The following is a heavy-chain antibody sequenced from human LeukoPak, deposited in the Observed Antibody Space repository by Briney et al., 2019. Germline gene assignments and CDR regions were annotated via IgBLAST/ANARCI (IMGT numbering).Heavy chain of an antibody. V-gene: IGHV4-59*08. CDR1: GGSISSYY. CDR2: IYYSGST. CDR3: VYGAYYFGY. D-gene: IGHD3-16*01. Sequence: SETLSLTCTVSGGSISSYYWSWIRQPPGKGLEWIGYIYYSGSTNYNPSLKSRVTISVDTSKNQFSLKLSSVTAADTAVYYCVYGAYYFGYWGQGTLVTVSS. J-gene: IGHJ4*02.